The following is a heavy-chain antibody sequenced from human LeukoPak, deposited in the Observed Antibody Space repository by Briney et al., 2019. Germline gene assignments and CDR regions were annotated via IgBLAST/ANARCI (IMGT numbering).Heavy chain of an antibody. D-gene: IGHD3-3*01. J-gene: IGHJ5*02. V-gene: IGHV4-39*02. Sequence: SETLSLTCTVSGGSISSSSYYWGWIRQPPGKGLEWIGSIYYSGSTYYNPSLKSRVTISVDTSKNQFSLKLSSVTAADTAVYYCTREARFFLGFDPWGQGTLVTVSS. CDR3: TREARFFLGFDP. CDR1: GGSISSSSYY. CDR2: IYYSGST.